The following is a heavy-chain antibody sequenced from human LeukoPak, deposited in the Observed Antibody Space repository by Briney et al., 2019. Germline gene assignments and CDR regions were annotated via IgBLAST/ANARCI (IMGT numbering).Heavy chain of an antibody. V-gene: IGHV4-38-2*01. CDR2: IYHSGST. Sequence: SETLSLTCAVYGGSFSGYYWGWIRQPPGKGLEWIGSIYHSGSTYYNPSLKSRVTISVDTSKNQFSLKLSSVTAADTAVYYCARAPKDSSGYYLLHAFDIWGQGTMVTVSS. CDR1: GGSFSGYY. CDR3: ARAPKDSSGYYLLHAFDI. D-gene: IGHD3-22*01. J-gene: IGHJ3*02.